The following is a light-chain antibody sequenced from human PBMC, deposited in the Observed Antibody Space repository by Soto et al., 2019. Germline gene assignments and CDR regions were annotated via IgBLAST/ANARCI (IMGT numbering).Light chain of an antibody. J-gene: IGKJ2*01. CDR1: QSVSSRY. V-gene: IGKV3-20*01. CDR2: GAS. CDR3: QQYGSSPPFT. Sequence: EIVLTQSPGNLSLSPGERATLSCRASQSVSSRYLAWYQQKPGQAPRLLMYGASNRATDIPDRFSGSGSGTDFTLTISRLEPEDFAVYFCQQYGSSPPFTFGQGTKVEIK.